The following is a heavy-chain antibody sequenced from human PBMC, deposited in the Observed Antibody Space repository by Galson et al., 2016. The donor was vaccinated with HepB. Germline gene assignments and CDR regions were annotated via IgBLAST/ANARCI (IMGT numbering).Heavy chain of an antibody. CDR2: IWYDGSNK. V-gene: IGHV3-33*01. D-gene: IGHD6-13*01. J-gene: IGHJ6*02. Sequence: SLRLSCAASGFTFSSYGMHWVRQAPGKGLEWVAVIWYDGSNKYYADSVKGRFTISRDNSKNTLYLQMNSLRAEDTAVYYCARGFLSAAGILCYYDGMDVWGQGTTVTVSS. CDR3: ARGFLSAAGILCYYDGMDV. CDR1: GFTFSSYG.